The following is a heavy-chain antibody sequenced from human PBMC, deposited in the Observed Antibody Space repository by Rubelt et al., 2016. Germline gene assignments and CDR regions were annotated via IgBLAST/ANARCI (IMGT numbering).Heavy chain of an antibody. CDR2: INPTDGGT. CDR1: GYTFTSYY. V-gene: IGHV1-46*01. CDR3: ARELNDFDI. Sequence: QVQLVQSGAEVKKPGASAKVSCQASGYTFTSYYMHWVRQAPGQGLEYMGIINPTDGGTSYVQKFQGRVTMTSDTSTSTVYMELSSLRSDDTAVYYCARELNDFDIWGQGTMVTVSS. J-gene: IGHJ3*02.